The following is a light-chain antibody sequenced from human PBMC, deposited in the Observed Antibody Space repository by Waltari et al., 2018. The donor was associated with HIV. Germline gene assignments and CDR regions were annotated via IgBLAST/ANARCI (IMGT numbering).Light chain of an antibody. CDR1: SSNIGANYD. CDR3: QSYDSSLSGSVV. CDR2: GNN. Sequence: QSVLTQPPSVSGAPGQRVTISCTGSSSNIGANYDVHWYQQFPGTAPKLLLSGNNDRPSGVPDRFSGSRSGTSASLAITWLQADDEADYYCQSYDSSLSGSVVFGGGTKLTVL. V-gene: IGLV1-40*01. J-gene: IGLJ2*01.